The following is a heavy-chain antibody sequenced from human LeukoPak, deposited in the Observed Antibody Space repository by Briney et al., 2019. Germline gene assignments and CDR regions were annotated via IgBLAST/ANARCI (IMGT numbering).Heavy chain of an antibody. V-gene: IGHV3-30*04. CDR3: ARDYFTAVAGSGSYFDY. J-gene: IGHJ4*02. CDR1: GFTFSLYA. CDR2: ISSDGRNK. Sequence: PGGSLRLPCAASGFTFSLYALHWVRQAPGKGLEWVAVISSDGRNKYYTDSVKGRFSVSRDNSKNTLYLHMSSLRTEDSAIYYCARDYFTAVAGSGSYFDYWGQGTLVTVSS. D-gene: IGHD6-19*01.